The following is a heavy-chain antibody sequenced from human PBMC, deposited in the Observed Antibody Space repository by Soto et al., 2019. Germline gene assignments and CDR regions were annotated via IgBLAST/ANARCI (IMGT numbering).Heavy chain of an antibody. CDR2: TYYRSKWYN. Sequence: SQTLSLTCAISGDSVSSNSAAWNWIRQSPSRGLEWLGRTYYRSKWYNDYAVSVKSRITINPDTSKNQFSLQLNSVTPEDTAVYYCARVSSRIYPSAWNITDYWGQGTLVTVSS. J-gene: IGHJ4*02. CDR3: ARVSSRIYPSAWNITDY. V-gene: IGHV6-1*01. D-gene: IGHD6-13*01. CDR1: GDSVSSNSAA.